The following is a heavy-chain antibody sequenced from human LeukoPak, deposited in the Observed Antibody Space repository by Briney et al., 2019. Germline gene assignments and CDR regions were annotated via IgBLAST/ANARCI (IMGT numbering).Heavy chain of an antibody. CDR2: MRYDGGNE. Sequence: GGSLRLSCEASGFAFNTFGMYWIRQAPGKGLEWVAYMRYDGGNEQYADSVKGRHTISRDNSKNTLYLQMGSLRAEDMAVYYCARGEGPSAEYFQHWGQGTLVTVSS. J-gene: IGHJ1*01. CDR3: ARGEGPSAEYFQH. CDR1: GFAFNTFG. V-gene: IGHV3-30*02. D-gene: IGHD1-26*01.